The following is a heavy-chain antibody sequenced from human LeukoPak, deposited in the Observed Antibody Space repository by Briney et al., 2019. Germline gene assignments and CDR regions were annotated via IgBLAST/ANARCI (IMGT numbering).Heavy chain of an antibody. CDR1: GGSISSYY. V-gene: IGHV4-59*01. CDR3: ARGSRGYSYG. CDR2: IYYSGST. D-gene: IGHD5-18*01. Sequence: KPSETLSLTCTVSGGSISSYYWSWIRQPPGKGLEWIGYIYYSGSTNYNPSLKSRVTISVDTSNNQFSLKLSSVTAADTVVYYCARGSRGYSYGWGQGTLVTVSS. J-gene: IGHJ4*02.